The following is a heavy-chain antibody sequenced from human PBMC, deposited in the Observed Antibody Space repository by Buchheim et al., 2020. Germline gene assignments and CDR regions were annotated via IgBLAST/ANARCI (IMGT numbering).Heavy chain of an antibody. CDR3: ARVVDRCISTSCYGSGWFDP. V-gene: IGHV1-69*12. CDR1: GGTFSSYA. Sequence: QVQLVQSGAEVKRPGSSVKVSCKASGGTFSSYAISWVRQAPGQGLEWMGGIIPIFGTANYAQKFQGRVTITADESTSTAYMELSSLRSEDTAVYYCARVVDRCISTSCYGSGWFDPWGQGTL. J-gene: IGHJ5*02. CDR2: IIPIFGTA. D-gene: IGHD2-2*01.